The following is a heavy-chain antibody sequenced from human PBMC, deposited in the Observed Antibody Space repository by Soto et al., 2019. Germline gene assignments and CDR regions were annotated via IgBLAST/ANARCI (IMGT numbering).Heavy chain of an antibody. CDR2: IYYSGST. J-gene: IGHJ4*02. CDR1: GGSISSSSYY. V-gene: IGHV4-39*01. D-gene: IGHD6-13*01. CDR3: ARQSRQYSSSWYRGYSSGWYSDY. Sequence: PSETLSLTCTVSGGSISSSSYYWGWIRQPPGKGLEWIGSIYYSGSTYYNPSLKSRVTISVDTSKNQFSLKLSSVTAADTAVYYCARQSRQYSSSWYRGYSSGWYSDYWGQGTLVTVSS.